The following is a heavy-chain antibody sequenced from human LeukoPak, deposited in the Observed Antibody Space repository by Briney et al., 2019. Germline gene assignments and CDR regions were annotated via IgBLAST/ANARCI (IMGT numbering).Heavy chain of an antibody. V-gene: IGHV4-38-2*02. CDR3: VRDHVSPGLSNWFDP. Sequence: PSETLSLTCTVSGYSISSGYYWGWIRQPPGKGLEWIGSIYHSGSTYYNPSLKSRVTISVDMSKNQFSLKLSSVTAADTAMYYCVRDHVSPGLSNWFDPWGQGTLVTVSS. D-gene: IGHD3-16*01. CDR1: GYSISSGYY. CDR2: IYHSGST. J-gene: IGHJ5*02.